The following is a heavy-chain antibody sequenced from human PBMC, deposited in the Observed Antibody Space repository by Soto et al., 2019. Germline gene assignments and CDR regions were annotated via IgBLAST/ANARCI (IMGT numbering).Heavy chain of an antibody. V-gene: IGHV3-30*03. CDR2: ISYDGSNK. D-gene: IGHD3-22*01. CDR1: GFTFSSYG. CDR3: ARGDRGSSGYFPGY. J-gene: IGHJ4*02. Sequence: QVQLVESGGGVVQPGRSLRLSCAASGFTFSSYGMHWVRQAPGKGLEWVAVISYDGSNKYYADSVKGRFTISRDNSKNTLYLQMNSLRAEDTAVYYCARGDRGSSGYFPGYWGQGTLVTVSS.